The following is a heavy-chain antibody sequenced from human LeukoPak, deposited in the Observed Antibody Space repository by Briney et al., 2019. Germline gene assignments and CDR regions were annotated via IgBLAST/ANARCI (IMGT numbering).Heavy chain of an antibody. CDR3: ARETYDFWSGYHVDP. CDR2: INPSGGST. CDR1: GYTFTGYY. J-gene: IGHJ5*02. D-gene: IGHD3-3*01. V-gene: IGHV1-46*01. Sequence: GASVKVSCKASGYTFTGYYMHWVRQAPGQGLEWMGIINPSGGSTSYAQKFQGRVTMTRDTSTSTVYMELSSLRSEDTAVYYCARETYDFWSGYHVDPWGQGTLVTVSS.